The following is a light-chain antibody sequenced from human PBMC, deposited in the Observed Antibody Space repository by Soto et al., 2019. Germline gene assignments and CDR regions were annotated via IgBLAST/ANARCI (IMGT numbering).Light chain of an antibody. CDR2: QTS. CDR3: HQRQSWPRT. J-gene: IGKJ1*01. Sequence: DIVLTQSPSTLSSFTGDRVTISCRASHDINTILAWYQHKPGQAPKLLIYQTSTWDAGIPARFSASGSGTEFTLTISDLQPEDFALYYCHQRQSWPRTFGQGTKVDI. V-gene: IGKV3-11*01. CDR1: HDINTI.